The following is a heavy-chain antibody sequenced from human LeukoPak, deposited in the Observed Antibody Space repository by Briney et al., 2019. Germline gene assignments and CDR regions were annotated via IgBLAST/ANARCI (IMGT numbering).Heavy chain of an antibody. Sequence: GGSLRLSCAASGFTFSNYWMNWVRQAPGRGLEWVSSISSSSSYIYYADSVKGRFTISRDNAKNSLYLQMNSLRAEDTAVYYCARVSYDILTGYSSVDYWGQGTLVTVSS. J-gene: IGHJ4*02. V-gene: IGHV3-21*01. CDR3: ARVSYDILTGYSSVDY. CDR2: ISSSSSYI. D-gene: IGHD3-9*01. CDR1: GFTFSNYW.